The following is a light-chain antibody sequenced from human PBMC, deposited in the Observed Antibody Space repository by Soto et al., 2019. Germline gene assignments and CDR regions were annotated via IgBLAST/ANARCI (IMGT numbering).Light chain of an antibody. CDR1: QSVSSN. Sequence: EIVMTQSPATLSVSPGERATLSCRASQSVSSNLAWYQQKPGQAPRLLIYGGSSRATGIPVRFSGSGSETDFTLTITRLEPEDFAVYYCQQYNNWPSWTFGQGTKVDIK. CDR3: QQYNNWPSWT. J-gene: IGKJ1*01. CDR2: GGS. V-gene: IGKV3D-15*01.